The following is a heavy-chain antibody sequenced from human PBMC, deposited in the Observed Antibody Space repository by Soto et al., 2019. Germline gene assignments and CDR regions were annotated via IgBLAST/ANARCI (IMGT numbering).Heavy chain of an antibody. CDR1: GGSISSSSYY. CDR2: IYYSGST. D-gene: IGHD2-2*01. Sequence: SETLSLTCTVSGGSISSSSYYWGWIRQPPGKGLEWIGSIYYSGSTYYNPSLKSRVTISVDTSKNQFSLKLSSVTAADTAVYYCARGVYCSSTSCPLSPFDYWGQGTLVTVSS. J-gene: IGHJ4*02. CDR3: ARGVYCSSTSCPLSPFDY. V-gene: IGHV4-39*01.